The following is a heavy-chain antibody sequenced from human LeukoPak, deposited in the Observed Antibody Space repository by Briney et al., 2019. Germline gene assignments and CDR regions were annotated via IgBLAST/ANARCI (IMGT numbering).Heavy chain of an antibody. J-gene: IGHJ4*02. V-gene: IGHV4-4*07. CDR1: GGSISSYY. CDR3: ARVLSEGLFDY. CDR2: IYTSGST. Sequence: SETLSLICTVSGGSISSYYWSWIRQPAGKGLEWIGRIYTSGSTNYIPSLKSRVTMSVDTSKNQFSLKLSSVTAADTAVYYCARVLSEGLFDYWGQGTLVTVSS.